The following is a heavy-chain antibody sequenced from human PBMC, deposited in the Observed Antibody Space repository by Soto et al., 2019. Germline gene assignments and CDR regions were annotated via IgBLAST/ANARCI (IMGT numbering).Heavy chain of an antibody. CDR3: ARDPSWYFDY. V-gene: IGHV3-66*01. CDR2: IYSGGST. CDR1: GFTVSSNY. J-gene: IGHJ4*02. Sequence: EVPLVESGGGLVQPGGSLRLSCAASGFTVSSNYMSWVRQAPGKGLEWVSVIYSGGSTYYADSVKGRFTISRDTSKNTLYLQMNSLRAEDTAVYYCARDPSWYFDYWGQGTLVTVSS.